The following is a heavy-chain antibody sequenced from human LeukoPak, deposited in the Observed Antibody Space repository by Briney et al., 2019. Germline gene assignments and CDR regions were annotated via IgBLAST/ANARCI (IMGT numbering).Heavy chain of an antibody. J-gene: IGHJ4*02. D-gene: IGHD1-26*01. CDR2: IYYSGST. V-gene: IGHV4-59*01. Sequence: SETLSLTCTVSGGSISSYYWSWIRQPPGKGLEWIGYIYYSGSTNYNPSLKSRVTISVDTSKNQFSLKLSSVTAADAAVYYCARGRGSYYYFDYWGQGTLVTVSS. CDR3: ARGRGSYYYFDY. CDR1: GGSISSYY.